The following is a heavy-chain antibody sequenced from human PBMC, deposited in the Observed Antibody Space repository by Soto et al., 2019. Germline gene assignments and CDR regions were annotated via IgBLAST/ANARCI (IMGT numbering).Heavy chain of an antibody. CDR3: AKDISYYDFWSGYSSFDY. V-gene: IGHV4-59*01. CDR1: GGSISSYY. D-gene: IGHD3-3*01. J-gene: IGHJ4*02. CDR2: IYYSGST. Sequence: PSETLSLTCTVSGGSISSYYWSWIRQPPGKGLEWIGYIYYSGSTNYNPSLKSRVTISVDTSKNQFSLKLSSVTAADTAVYYCAKDISYYDFWSGYSSFDYWGQGTLVTVSS.